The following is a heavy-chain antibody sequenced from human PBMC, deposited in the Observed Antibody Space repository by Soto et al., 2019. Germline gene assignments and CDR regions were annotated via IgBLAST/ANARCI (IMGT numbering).Heavy chain of an antibody. Sequence: EVQLVESGGGLVQPGGSLRLSCAASGFTFRTSWMYWVRQPPGKGLVWVSRINDDGSTTTYADSVKGRFTLSRDSAKNTVFMQMDSLRVEDMGVYYCARGNYGPDYWGQGTLVTVSS. CDR2: INDDGSTT. V-gene: IGHV3-74*03. D-gene: IGHD3-10*01. J-gene: IGHJ4*02. CDR1: GFTFRTSW. CDR3: ARGNYGPDY.